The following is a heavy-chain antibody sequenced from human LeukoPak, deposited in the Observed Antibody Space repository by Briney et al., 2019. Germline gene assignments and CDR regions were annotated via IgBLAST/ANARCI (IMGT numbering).Heavy chain of an antibody. CDR1: GFTFDDYA. CDR3: TKDGVVAALGDNWFDR. Sequence: GGSLRLSCAASGFTFDDYAMHWVRQAPGKGLEWVSLISWNGGTTYYADSVKGQFTISRDNSKNSLYLQMSSLRPEDTALYYCTKDGVVAALGDNWFDRWGQGTLVTVSS. D-gene: IGHD2-15*01. J-gene: IGHJ5*02. V-gene: IGHV3-43D*03. CDR2: ISWNGGTT.